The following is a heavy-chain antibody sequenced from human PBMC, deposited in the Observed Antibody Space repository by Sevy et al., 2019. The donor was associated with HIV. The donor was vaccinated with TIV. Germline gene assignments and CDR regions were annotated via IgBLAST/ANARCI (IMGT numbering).Heavy chain of an antibody. D-gene: IGHD6-13*01. CDR1: GFTFSSYG. CDR2: IRYDGSNK. J-gene: IGHJ6*02. CDR3: AKDKTALVLYYYSMDV. V-gene: IGHV3-30*02. Sequence: GGSLRLSCAASGFTFSSYGMHWVRQAPGKGLEWVAFIRYDGSNKYYADSVKGRFTISRDNSKNTLYLQMNSLRAEDTAVYYCAKDKTALVLYYYSMDVWGQGTTVTVSS.